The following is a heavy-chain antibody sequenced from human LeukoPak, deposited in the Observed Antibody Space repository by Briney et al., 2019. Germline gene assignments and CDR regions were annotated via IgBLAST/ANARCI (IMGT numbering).Heavy chain of an antibody. CDR3: ARWGSGSYDG. Sequence: GGSLRLSCAASGLTVSSNYMSWVRQAPGKGLEWVSVIYSGGSTYYADSVKGRFTISRDNSKNTLYPQMNSLRAEDTAVYYCARWGSGSYDGWGQGTLVTVSS. V-gene: IGHV3-53*01. CDR1: GLTVSSNY. CDR2: IYSGGST. D-gene: IGHD3-10*01. J-gene: IGHJ4*02.